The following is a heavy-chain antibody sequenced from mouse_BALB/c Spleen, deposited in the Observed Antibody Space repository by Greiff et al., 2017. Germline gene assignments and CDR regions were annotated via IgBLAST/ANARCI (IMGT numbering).Heavy chain of an antibody. V-gene: IGHV3-2*02. CDR3: ARDYGYDYFDY. CDR2: ISYSGST. D-gene: IGHD2-2*01. CDR1: GYSITSDYA. J-gene: IGHJ2*01. Sequence: EVKLQESGPGLVKPSQSLSLTCTVTGYSITSDYAWNWIRQFPGNKLEWMGYISYSGSTSYNPSLKSRISITRDTSKNQFFLQLNSVTTEDTATYYRARDYGYDYFDYWGQGTTLTVSS.